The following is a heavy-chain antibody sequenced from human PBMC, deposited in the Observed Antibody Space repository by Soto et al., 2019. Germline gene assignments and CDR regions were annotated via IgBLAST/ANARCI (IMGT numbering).Heavy chain of an antibody. CDR3: ARRGYSYDFYYYYGMDV. D-gene: IGHD5-18*01. V-gene: IGHV5-51*01. CDR1: GYSFTSYW. CDR2: IYPGDSDT. J-gene: IGHJ6*02. Sequence: GESLKISCKGSGYSFTSYWIGWVRQMPGKGLEWMGIIYPGDSDTRYSPSFQGQVTISADKSISTAYLQWSSLKASDTAIYYFARRGYSYDFYYYYGMDVWGQGTTVTVSS.